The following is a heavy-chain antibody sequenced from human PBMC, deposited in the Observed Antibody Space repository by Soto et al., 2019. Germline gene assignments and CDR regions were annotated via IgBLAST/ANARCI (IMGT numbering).Heavy chain of an antibody. V-gene: IGHV1-18*01. CDR2: ISAYNGNT. CDR1: GYTFTSYG. J-gene: IGHJ4*02. CDR3: ARGGDIVASGPDY. D-gene: IGHD5-12*01. Sequence: QVQLVQSGAEVKKPGASVKVSCKASGYTFTSYGISWVRQAPGQGLEWMGWISAYNGNTNYAQKLQGRVTMTTDTSTSKGYMEVRSLRSDHTAVYYWARGGDIVASGPDYWGQGTLVTVSS.